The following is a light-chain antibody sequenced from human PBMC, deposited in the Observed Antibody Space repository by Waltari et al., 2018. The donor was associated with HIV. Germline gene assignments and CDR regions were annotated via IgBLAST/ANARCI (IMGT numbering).Light chain of an antibody. CDR1: QSVGSN. V-gene: IGKV3-15*01. Sequence: DIVMTQSPAILSVSPGERVPLPCRASQSVGSNLAWYQQKLGQPPRLLIYDAATRAAEIPVRFSGSGSGTEFTLTIDSLQSEDFATYYCQQYNIRPRGNTFGQGTKLQIK. CDR2: DAA. CDR3: QQYNIRPRGNT. J-gene: IGKJ2*01.